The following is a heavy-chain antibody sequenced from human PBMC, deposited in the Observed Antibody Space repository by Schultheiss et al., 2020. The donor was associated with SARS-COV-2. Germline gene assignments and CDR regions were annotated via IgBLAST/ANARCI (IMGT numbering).Heavy chain of an antibody. D-gene: IGHD3-10*01. J-gene: IGHJ3*02. V-gene: IGHV3-33*01. Sequence: GGSLRLSCAASGFTFSSYGMHWVRQAPGKGLEWVAVIWYDGSNKYYADSVKGRFTISRDNSKNTLYLQMNSLRAEDTAVYYCARDPGSGNDDDAFDIWGQGTMVTVSS. CDR2: IWYDGSNK. CDR1: GFTFSSYG. CDR3: ARDPGSGNDDDAFDI.